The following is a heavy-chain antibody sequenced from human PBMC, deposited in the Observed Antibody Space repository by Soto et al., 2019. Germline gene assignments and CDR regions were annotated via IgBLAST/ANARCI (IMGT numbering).Heavy chain of an antibody. CDR1: GYTFTTYS. V-gene: IGHV1-18*01. J-gene: IGHJ4*02. CDR3: ARAYSSSSRYFDF. D-gene: IGHD6-6*01. Sequence: ASVKVSCKASGYTFTTYSIAWVRQAPGQGLEWMGWISGSNGNTHYAQRLQGRVTMTTDTSTNTAYMELRSLTSDDTAVYYCARAYSSSSRYFDFWGQGDLVTVSS. CDR2: ISGSNGNT.